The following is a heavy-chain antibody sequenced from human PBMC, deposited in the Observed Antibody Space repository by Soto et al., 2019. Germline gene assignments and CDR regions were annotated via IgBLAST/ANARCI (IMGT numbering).Heavy chain of an antibody. J-gene: IGHJ6*02. D-gene: IGHD3-3*01. CDR1: GGSISSGDYY. CDR3: ARDTYYDFWSGFSSAGGMDV. V-gene: IGHV4-30-4*01. Sequence: QVQLQESGPGLVKPSQTLSLTCTVSGGSISSGDYYWSWIRRPPGKGLEWIGYIYYSGSTYYNPSLKSRVTISVDTSKNQFSLKLSSVTAADTAVYYCARDTYYDFWSGFSSAGGMDVWGQGTTVTVSS. CDR2: IYYSGST.